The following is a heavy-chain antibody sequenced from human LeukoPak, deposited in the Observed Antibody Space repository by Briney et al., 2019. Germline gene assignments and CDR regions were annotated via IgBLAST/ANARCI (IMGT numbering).Heavy chain of an antibody. Sequence: SQTLSPTCAVYGGSFSGYYWSWISQPPGKGLEWIGEINHSGSTNYSPSLKSRVTISVDTSKNQFSLKLSSVTAADTAVYYCARAGDSSGYCDSWGQGTLVTVSS. CDR2: INHSGST. D-gene: IGHD3-22*01. V-gene: IGHV4-34*01. CDR1: GGSFSGYY. J-gene: IGHJ4*02. CDR3: ARAGDSSGYCDS.